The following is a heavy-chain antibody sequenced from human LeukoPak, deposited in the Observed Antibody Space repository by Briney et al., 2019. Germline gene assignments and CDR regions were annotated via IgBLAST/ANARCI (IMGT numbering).Heavy chain of an antibody. CDR1: GGSISSSSYY. V-gene: IGHV4-39*07. Sequence: SETLSLTCTVSGGSISSSSYYWGWIRQPPGKGLEWIGSIYYSGSTYYNPSLKSRVTISVDTSKNQFSLKLSSVTAADTAVYYCAREKVVVPAAIGYWGQGTLVTVSS. CDR2: IYYSGST. D-gene: IGHD2-2*02. CDR3: AREKVVVPAAIGY. J-gene: IGHJ4*02.